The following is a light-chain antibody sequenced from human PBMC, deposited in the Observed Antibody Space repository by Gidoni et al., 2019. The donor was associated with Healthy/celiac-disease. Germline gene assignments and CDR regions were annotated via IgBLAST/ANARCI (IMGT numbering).Light chain of an antibody. CDR1: RSPLHSNGYNY. CDR2: LGS. V-gene: IGKV2-28*01. J-gene: IGKJ5*01. Sequence: VMTQSPLSLPVTPGEPPSISCRSSRSPLHSNGYNYLDWYLQKPGQSPQLLIYLGSNRASGVPDRFSGSGSGTDFTLKISRVEAEDVGVYYCMQALQTPWTFGQGTRLEIK. CDR3: MQALQTPWT.